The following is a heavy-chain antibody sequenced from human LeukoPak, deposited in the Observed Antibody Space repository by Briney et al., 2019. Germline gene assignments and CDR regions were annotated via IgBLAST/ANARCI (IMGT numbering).Heavy chain of an antibody. CDR3: AKGWDVCGSYRTHNDY. CDR1: GFTFSSYA. J-gene: IGHJ4*02. D-gene: IGHD3-16*02. V-gene: IGHV3-23*01. CDR2: ISGSGGST. Sequence: GGSLRLSCAASGFTFSSYAMSWVRQAPGKGLEWVSAISGSGGSTYYADSVKGRFTISRDNSKNTLYLQMNSLRAEDTAVYYCAKGWDVCGSYRTHNDYWGQGTLVTVSS.